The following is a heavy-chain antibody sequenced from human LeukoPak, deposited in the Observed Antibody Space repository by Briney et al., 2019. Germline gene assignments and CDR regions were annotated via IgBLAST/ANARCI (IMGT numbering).Heavy chain of an antibody. CDR2: IYYSGST. CDR1: GGSISSSDYY. J-gene: IGHJ4*02. D-gene: IGHD5-12*01. CDR3: ARGRRLRLRSEYYFDY. Sequence: SETLSLTCTVSGGSISSSDYYWAWIRQPPGKGLDCIGDIYYSGSTYYNPSLKSRVTISVDTSKNQFSLKLSSVTAADTAVYYCARGRRLRLRSEYYFDYWGQGTLVTVSS. V-gene: IGHV4-39*07.